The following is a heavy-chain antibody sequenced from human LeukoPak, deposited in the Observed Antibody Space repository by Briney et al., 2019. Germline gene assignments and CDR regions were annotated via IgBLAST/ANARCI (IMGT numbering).Heavy chain of an antibody. Sequence: PSETLSLTCTVSGGSISSYYWSWIRQPPGKGLEWIGYIYYSGSTNYNPSLKSQVTISVDTSKNQFSLKLSSVTAADTAVYYCARNAKDTAMVKLDYWGQGTLVTVSS. CDR1: GGSISSYY. V-gene: IGHV4-59*01. D-gene: IGHD5-18*01. CDR2: IYYSGST. J-gene: IGHJ4*02. CDR3: ARNAKDTAMVKLDY.